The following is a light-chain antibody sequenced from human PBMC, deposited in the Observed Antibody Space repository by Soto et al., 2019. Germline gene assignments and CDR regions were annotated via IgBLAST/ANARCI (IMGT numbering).Light chain of an antibody. CDR1: QDIRNT. V-gene: IGKV1-6*01. Sequence: AIQMTQSPASLAASVGDRVTISCRASQDIRNTFAWFQQKPGEAPKLLIFAASNLQSGVPSRFSGSGSVTDFTLAITSLQPEDFATYYCLQHYNFSWTFGQGTKVDIK. CDR2: AAS. J-gene: IGKJ1*01. CDR3: LQHYNFSWT.